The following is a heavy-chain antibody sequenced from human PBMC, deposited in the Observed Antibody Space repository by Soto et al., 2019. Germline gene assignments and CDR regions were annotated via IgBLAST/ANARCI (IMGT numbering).Heavy chain of an antibody. CDR2: IVPIYAAA. V-gene: IGHV1-69*06. CDR1: RDTFSSYT. CDR3: ARGATMAWSSYYAMDV. D-gene: IGHD3-10*01. Sequence: QVQLVQSGAEVKKPGSSVKVSCTASRDTFSSYTISWVRQAPGQGLEWMGGIVPIYAAANYAQKFQGRVTITADKSTSTVYMELTTLRSEDTAVFYCARGATMAWSSYYAMDVWGQGTTVTVSS. J-gene: IGHJ6*02.